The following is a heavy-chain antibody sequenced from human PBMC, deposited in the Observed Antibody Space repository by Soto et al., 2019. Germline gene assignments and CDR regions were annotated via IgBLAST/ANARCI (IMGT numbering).Heavy chain of an antibody. CDR1: GYTFTNYY. Sequence: QVQLVQSGAEVKKPGASVKVSCKASGYTFTNYYMHWVRQPHGQGLEWMGIINPSGGSTSYAQKFQGRVTRTRDTSTNTVYMELSSLRSEDTAVYYCARGLRGGWPFDYWGQGTLVTVSS. V-gene: IGHV1-46*01. J-gene: IGHJ4*02. CDR3: ARGLRGGWPFDY. CDR2: INPSGGST. D-gene: IGHD6-19*01.